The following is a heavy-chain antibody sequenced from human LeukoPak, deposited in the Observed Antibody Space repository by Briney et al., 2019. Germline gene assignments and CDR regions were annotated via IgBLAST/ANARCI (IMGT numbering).Heavy chain of an antibody. CDR1: GGSFSGYY. Sequence: SETLSLTCAVYGGSFSGYYWSWIRQPPGKGLEWIGEINHSGSTNYNPSLKSRVTISVDMSKNQFSLKLSSVTAADTAVYYCARVLTYYDFWSGYSNNWFDPWGQGTLVTVSS. J-gene: IGHJ5*02. CDR2: INHSGST. V-gene: IGHV4-34*01. D-gene: IGHD3-3*01. CDR3: ARVLTYYDFWSGYSNNWFDP.